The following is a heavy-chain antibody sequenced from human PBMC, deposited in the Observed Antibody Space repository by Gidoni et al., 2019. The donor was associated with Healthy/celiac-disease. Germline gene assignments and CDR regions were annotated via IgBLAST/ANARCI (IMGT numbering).Heavy chain of an antibody. D-gene: IGHD3-22*01. CDR1: GFTFSSYG. CDR2: ISYDGSNK. V-gene: IGHV3-30*18. Sequence: QVQLVESGGGVVQPGRSLRLSCAASGFTFSSYGMHWVRQAPGKGLEWVAVISYDGSNKYYADSVKGRFTISRDNSKNTLYLQMNSLRAEDTAVYYCAKGNYYDSSGYYVDYWGQGTLVTVSS. CDR3: AKGNYYDSSGYYVDY. J-gene: IGHJ4*02.